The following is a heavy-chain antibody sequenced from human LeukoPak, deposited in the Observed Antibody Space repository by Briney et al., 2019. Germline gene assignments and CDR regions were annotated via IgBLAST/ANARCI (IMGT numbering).Heavy chain of an antibody. CDR1: GGTFSSYA. J-gene: IGHJ4*02. Sequence: ASVKVSCKASGGTFSSYAISWVRQAPGQGLEWMGGIIPIFGTANYAQKFQGRVTITADESTSTAYMELSSLRSEDTAVYCCAREASGSSRPFDYWGQGTLVTVPS. V-gene: IGHV1-69*13. CDR2: IIPIFGTA. D-gene: IGHD6-13*01. CDR3: AREASGSSRPFDY.